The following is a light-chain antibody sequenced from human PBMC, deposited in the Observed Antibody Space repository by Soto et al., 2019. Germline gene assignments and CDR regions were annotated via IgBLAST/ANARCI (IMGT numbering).Light chain of an antibody. CDR1: TGAVTSGHY. CDR2: DTS. V-gene: IGLV7-46*01. CDR3: LLSYSGARPSWV. J-gene: IGLJ3*02. Sequence: QAVVTQEPSLTVSPGGTVTLTCGSSTGAVTSGHYPYWFQQKPGQAPRTLIYDTSNKHSWTPARFSGSLLGGKAALTLSGAQPEDEAEYYCLLSYSGARPSWVFGGGTKLTV.